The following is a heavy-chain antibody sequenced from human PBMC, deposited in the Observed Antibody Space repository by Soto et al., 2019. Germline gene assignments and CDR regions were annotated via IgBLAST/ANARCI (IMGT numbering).Heavy chain of an antibody. Sequence: QVQLQQWGAGLLKPSETLSLTCAVYGGSFTGYYWSWLRQPPGKGPEWIGEINHSGSTKYNPSLENRVTISVDTSKNHFSLKMNSVSAADTAVYYCARTGGMDLWSQGATVTVSS. CDR1: GGSFTGYY. CDR2: INHSGST. CDR3: ARTGGMDL. V-gene: IGHV4-34*01. J-gene: IGHJ6*02.